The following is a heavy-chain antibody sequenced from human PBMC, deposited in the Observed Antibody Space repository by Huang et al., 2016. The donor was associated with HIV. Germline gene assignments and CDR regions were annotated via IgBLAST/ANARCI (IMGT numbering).Heavy chain of an antibody. CDR1: GFTFSTYW. CDR2: IKQDGSEK. D-gene: IGHD3-9*01. J-gene: IGHJ4*02. Sequence: EVQLVESGGGLVQPGGSLRLSCATSGFTFSTYWMTWVRQAPGKGLEWVANIKQDGSEKYDVDCVKGRFTISRDNAKNSLYLQMNSLRAEDTAVYYCARAPWFFEYWGQGTLVTVSS. CDR3: ARAPWFFEY. V-gene: IGHV3-7*01.